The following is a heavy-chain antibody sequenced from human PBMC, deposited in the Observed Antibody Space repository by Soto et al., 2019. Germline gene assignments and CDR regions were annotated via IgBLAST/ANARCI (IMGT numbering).Heavy chain of an antibody. CDR1: GGTFSSYA. CDR2: IIPIFGTA. V-gene: IGHV1-69*13. CDR3: ATQNINYYDSSGYYYYYGMDV. J-gene: IGHJ6*02. Sequence: ASVKVSCKASGGTFSSYAISWVRQAPGQGLEWMGGIIPIFGTANYAQKFQGRVTITADESTSTAYMELSSLRSEDTAVYYCATQNINYYDSSGYYYYYGMDVWGQGTTVTVYS. D-gene: IGHD3-22*01.